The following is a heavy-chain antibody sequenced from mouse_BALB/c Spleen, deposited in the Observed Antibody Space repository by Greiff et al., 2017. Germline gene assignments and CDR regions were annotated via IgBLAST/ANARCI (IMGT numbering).Heavy chain of an antibody. V-gene: IGHV2-9*02. D-gene: IGHD1-1*01. CDR1: GFSLTSYG. CDR2: IWAGGST. Sequence: VQVVESGPGLVAPSQSLSITCTVSGFSLTSYGVHWVRQPPGKGLEWLGVIWAGGSTNYNSALMSRLSISKDNSKSQVFLKMNSLQTDDTAMYYCARAGGSSYGNAMDYWGQGTSVTVSS. CDR3: ARAGGSSYGNAMDY. J-gene: IGHJ4*01.